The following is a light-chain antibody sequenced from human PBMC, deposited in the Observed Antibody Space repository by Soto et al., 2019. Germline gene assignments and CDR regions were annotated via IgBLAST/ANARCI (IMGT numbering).Light chain of an antibody. CDR1: QGTSTA. CDR3: QQFNAYPLT. J-gene: IGKJ4*01. CDR2: DAS. Sequence: ATQLTQSPSSLSASVGDRVTITCRASQGTSTALAWFQQKPGNTPKLLISDASTLESGVPSRFSGGGSGTEFTLTISGLQPEDFATYYCQQFNAYPLTFGGGTKVGI. V-gene: IGKV1-13*02.